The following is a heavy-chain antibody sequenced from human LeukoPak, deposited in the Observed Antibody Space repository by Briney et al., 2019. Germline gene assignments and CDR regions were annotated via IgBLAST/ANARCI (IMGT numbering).Heavy chain of an antibody. J-gene: IGHJ4*02. D-gene: IGHD6-19*01. V-gene: IGHV3-7*01. Sequence: GGSLRLSCAASGFTFSSYEMNWVRQAPGKGLEWVANIKQDGSHKNYVDSVKGRFTISRDNAKNSLYLQMNSLRADDTAVYYCARETPDSSGWDWGQGTLVTVSS. CDR1: GFTFSSYE. CDR3: ARETPDSSGWD. CDR2: IKQDGSHK.